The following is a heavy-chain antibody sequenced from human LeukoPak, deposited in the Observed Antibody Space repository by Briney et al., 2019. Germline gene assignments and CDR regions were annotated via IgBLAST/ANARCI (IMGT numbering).Heavy chain of an antibody. CDR1: GYSISSGYY. V-gene: IGHV4-38-2*02. CDR3: ARQGYSGWYGGDFDY. CDR2: IYHSGST. Sequence: SETLSLTCTVSGYSISSGYYWGWIRQPPGKGLEWIGGIYHSGSTYYNPSLKSRVTISVDTSKNQFSLKLSSVTAADTAVYYCARQGYSGWYGGDFDYWGQGTLVTVSS. J-gene: IGHJ4*02. D-gene: IGHD6-19*01.